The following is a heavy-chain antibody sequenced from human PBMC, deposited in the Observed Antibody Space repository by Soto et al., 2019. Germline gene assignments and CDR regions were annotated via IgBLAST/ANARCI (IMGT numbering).Heavy chain of an antibody. CDR2: ISYDGSNK. Sequence: QVQLVESGGGVVQPGRSLRLSCAASGFTFSSYAMHWVRQAPGKGLEWVAVISYDGSNKYYADPVKGRFPISRDNAKNTLYLQMNGLRAEDTAVYYCARDRTPVTTDLDGRDVWGQGATVTVSS. CDR3: ARDRTPVTTDLDGRDV. D-gene: IGHD4-17*01. V-gene: IGHV3-30-3*01. J-gene: IGHJ6*02. CDR1: GFTFSSYA.